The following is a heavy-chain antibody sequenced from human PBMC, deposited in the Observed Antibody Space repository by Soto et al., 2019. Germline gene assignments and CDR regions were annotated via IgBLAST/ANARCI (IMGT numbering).Heavy chain of an antibody. CDR1: GGSISSSSYY. Sequence: TLSLTCTVSGGSISSSSYYWGWIRQPPGKGLEWIGSIYYSGSTYYNPSLKSRVTISVDTSKNQFSLKLSSVTAADTAVYYCARHGARTTVSYYYYGMDVWGQGTTVTVSS. CDR2: IYYSGST. J-gene: IGHJ6*02. V-gene: IGHV4-39*01. CDR3: ARHGARTTVSYYYYGMDV. D-gene: IGHD4-4*01.